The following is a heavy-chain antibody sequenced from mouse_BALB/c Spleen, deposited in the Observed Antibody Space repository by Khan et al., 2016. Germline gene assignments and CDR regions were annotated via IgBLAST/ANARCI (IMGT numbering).Heavy chain of an antibody. CDR3: ARSSWEWFAY. D-gene: IGHD4-1*01. Sequence: VQLKQSGAELVKPGASVKLSCTASGFKIKDTYMHWVKQRPEQGLEWIGRIDPANGNTKYDPKFQGKATITADTSSNTAYLQLSSLTSEDTAVYYCARSSWEWFAYWGQGTLVTVSA. V-gene: IGHV14-3*02. CDR2: IDPANGNT. J-gene: IGHJ3*01. CDR1: GFKIKDTY.